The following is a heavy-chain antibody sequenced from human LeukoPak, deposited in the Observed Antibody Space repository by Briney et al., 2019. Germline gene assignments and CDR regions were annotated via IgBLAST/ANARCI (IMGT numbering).Heavy chain of an antibody. CDR3: ARDRVQNGMDV. J-gene: IGHJ6*02. Sequence: TGGSLRLSCAASGFTFSSYGMHWVCQAPGKGLEWVAVIWYDGSNKYYADSVKGRFTISRDNSKNTLYLQMNSLRAEDTAVYYCARDRVQNGMDVWGQGTTITVSS. V-gene: IGHV3-33*01. D-gene: IGHD3-10*01. CDR2: IWYDGSNK. CDR1: GFTFSSYG.